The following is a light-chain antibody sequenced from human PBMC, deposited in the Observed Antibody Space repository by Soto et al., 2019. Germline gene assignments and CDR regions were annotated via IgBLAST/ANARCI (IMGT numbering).Light chain of an antibody. V-gene: IGKV1-5*03. Sequence: DIQMTQSPSTLSASVGDRVTITCRASQSISTWLAWYQQEPGKAPKLLIHKASSLQSGVPSRFSGSGSGTEFSLTISSLQPDDFATYYCQQYSSHSPFGQGTNV. CDR1: QSISTW. J-gene: IGKJ1*01. CDR3: QQYSSHSP. CDR2: KAS.